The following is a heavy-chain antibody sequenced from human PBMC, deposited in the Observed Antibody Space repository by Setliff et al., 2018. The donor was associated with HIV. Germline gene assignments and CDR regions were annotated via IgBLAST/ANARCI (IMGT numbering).Heavy chain of an antibody. J-gene: IGHJ3*02. CDR3: ARLFQWMSYSFDI. CDR1: GASISSYY. D-gene: IGHD5-12*01. V-gene: IGHV4-59*08. Sequence: SETLSLTCTVSGASISSYYWSWIRQPPGKGLEWIGYIYYSGGTTYNPSLKTRVTISVDTSKSQFSLKLNSVTAADTGVYYCARLFQWMSYSFDIWGQGTVVTVSS. CDR2: IYYSGGT.